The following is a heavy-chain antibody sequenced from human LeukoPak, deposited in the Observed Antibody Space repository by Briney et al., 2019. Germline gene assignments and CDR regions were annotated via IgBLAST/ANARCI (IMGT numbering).Heavy chain of an antibody. J-gene: IGHJ4*02. D-gene: IGHD3-3*01. V-gene: IGHV1-69*13. CDR3: ARVSHYDFWSGRYYFGY. Sequence: ASVKVSCKASGYTFTSYGISWVRQAPGQGLEWMGGIIPIFGTANYAQKFQGRVTITADESTSTAYMELSSLRSEDTAVYYCARVSHYDFWSGRYYFGYWGQGTLVTVSS. CDR1: GYTFTSYG. CDR2: IIPIFGTA.